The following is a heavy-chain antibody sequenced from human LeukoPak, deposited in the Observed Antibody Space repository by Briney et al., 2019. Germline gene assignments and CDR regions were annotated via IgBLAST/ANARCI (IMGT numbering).Heavy chain of an antibody. J-gene: IGHJ4*02. Sequence: GGPLRLSCAASGFTFSSYAMSWVRQAPGKGLEWVSAISGSGGSTYYADSVKGRFTISRDNSKNTLYLQMNSLRAEDTAVYYCAKDPREFDYGDYSYYFDYWGQGTLVTVSS. D-gene: IGHD4-17*01. CDR3: AKDPREFDYGDYSYYFDY. CDR2: ISGSGGST. V-gene: IGHV3-23*01. CDR1: GFTFSSYA.